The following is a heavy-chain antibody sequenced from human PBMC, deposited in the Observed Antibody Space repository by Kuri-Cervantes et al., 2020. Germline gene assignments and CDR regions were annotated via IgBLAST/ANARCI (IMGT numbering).Heavy chain of an antibody. CDR3: AGGGGCSNFWSTYYEGSNYFDY. Sequence: SETLSLTCTVSGGSVSSGSYYWSWIRQPPGKGLEWIGYIYYSGSTNYNPSLKSRVTISVDTYKKQFPLKMSPVTGADTAVYYCAGGGGCSNFWSTYYEGSNYFDYWGQGTLVTVSS. J-gene: IGHJ4*02. V-gene: IGHV4-61*01. CDR1: GGSVSSGSYY. CDR2: IYYSGST. D-gene: IGHD3-3*01.